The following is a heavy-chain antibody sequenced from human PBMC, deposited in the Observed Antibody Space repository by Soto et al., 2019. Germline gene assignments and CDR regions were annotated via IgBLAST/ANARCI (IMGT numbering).Heavy chain of an antibody. D-gene: IGHD3-10*01. J-gene: IGHJ6*03. V-gene: IGHV1-18*01. CDR3: ARFTGSGTNYSMDA. CDR1: GYIFTSYG. Sequence: QVQLVQSGAELKKPGASAKVSCKASGYIFTSYGISWVRQAPGQGLEWMAWISVDSGNTNYAQNFQGRVTMTTDTSPSTAPLELRSLRTDDPAVYYCARFTGSGTNYSMDARGKGTTVIVSS. CDR2: ISVDSGNT.